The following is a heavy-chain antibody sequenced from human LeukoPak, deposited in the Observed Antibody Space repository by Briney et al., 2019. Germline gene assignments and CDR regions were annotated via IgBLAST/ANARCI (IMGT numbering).Heavy chain of an antibody. J-gene: IGHJ4*02. CDR1: GFKFTNYF. D-gene: IGHD3-3*01. CDR2: IYPINSDT. Sequence: GESLKISCQAFGFKFTNYFIGWVRQMPGKGLEWVGIIYPINSDTRYSPTLQGQVTMSVDKSINTAYLHWGSLKASDTAIYFCARLSTRLLDHWGQGTRVTVSS. V-gene: IGHV5-51*01. CDR3: ARLSTRLLDH.